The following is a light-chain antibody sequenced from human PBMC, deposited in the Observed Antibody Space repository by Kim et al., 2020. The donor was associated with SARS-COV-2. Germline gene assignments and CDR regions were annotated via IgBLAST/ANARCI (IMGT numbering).Light chain of an antibody. CDR3: QQGKSFSLT. Sequence: SASVGGRVTITCRASQDISTYLAWYQQKPGKAPKLLIYGASSLQRGVPSRFSGRGSGTDFTLTISSLQPEDSATYYCQQGKSFSLTFGGGTKLEI. CDR1: QDISTY. V-gene: IGKV1-12*01. CDR2: GAS. J-gene: IGKJ4*01.